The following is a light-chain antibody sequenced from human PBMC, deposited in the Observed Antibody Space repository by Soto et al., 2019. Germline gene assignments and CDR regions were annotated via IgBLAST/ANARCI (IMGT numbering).Light chain of an antibody. V-gene: IGKV3-20*01. J-gene: IGKJ1*01. Sequence: EIVMTQSPATLSVSPGERATLSCRASQSVSSNLAWYQQKPGKAPRLLIYETSSRATGIPDRFSGSGSHTDFTLTISRLEPEDFAVYYCQQYGTSPRTFGQGTKVDI. CDR3: QQYGTSPRT. CDR1: QSVSSN. CDR2: ETS.